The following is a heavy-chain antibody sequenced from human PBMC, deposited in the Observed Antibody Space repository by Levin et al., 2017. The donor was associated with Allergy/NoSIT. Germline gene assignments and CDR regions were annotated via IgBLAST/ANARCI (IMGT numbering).Heavy chain of an antibody. CDR1: GFTFSSYW. CDR2: IKQDGSEK. Sequence: GGSLRLSCAASGFTFSSYWMSWVRQAPGKGLEWVANIKQDGSEKYYVDSVKGRFTISRDNAKNSLYLQMNSLRAEDTAVYYCARDKIVVVPAALYYYGMDGWGQGTTVTVSS. J-gene: IGHJ6*02. CDR3: ARDKIVVVPAALYYYGMDG. V-gene: IGHV3-7*01. D-gene: IGHD2-2*01.